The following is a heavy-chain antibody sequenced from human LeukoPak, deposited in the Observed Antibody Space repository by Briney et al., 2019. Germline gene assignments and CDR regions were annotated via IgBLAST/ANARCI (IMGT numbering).Heavy chain of an antibody. V-gene: IGHV4-34*01. D-gene: IGHD2-8*02. CDR3: ARGILGPMDV. J-gene: IGHJ6*02. CDR2: INHSGST. CDR1: GGSFSGYY. Sequence: SETLSLTCAVYGGSFSGYYWSWIRQPPGKGLEWIGEINHSGSTNYNPSLKSRVTISVDTSKNQFSLKLSSVTAADTAVYYCARGILGPMDVWGQGTTVTVSS.